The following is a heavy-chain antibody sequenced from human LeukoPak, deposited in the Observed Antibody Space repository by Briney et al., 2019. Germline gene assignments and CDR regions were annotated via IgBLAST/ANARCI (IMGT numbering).Heavy chain of an antibody. CDR3: AKDAVAGNNYYYYYMDV. CDR1: GFTFSSYA. V-gene: IGHV3-23*01. CDR2: ISGSGGST. D-gene: IGHD6-19*01. Sequence: GGSLRLSSAASGFTFSSYAMSWVRQAPGKGLEWVSAISGSGGSTYYADSVKGRFTISRDNSKNTLYLQMNSLRAEDTAVYYCAKDAVAGNNYYYYYMDVWGKGTTVTVSS. J-gene: IGHJ6*03.